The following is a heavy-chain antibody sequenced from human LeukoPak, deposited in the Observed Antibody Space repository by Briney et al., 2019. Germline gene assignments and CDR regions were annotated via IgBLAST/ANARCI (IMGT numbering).Heavy chain of an antibody. J-gene: IGHJ4*02. CDR1: GFTFGDYA. D-gene: IGHD3-10*01. Sequence: GRSLRLSCTASGFTFGDYAMSWVRQAPGKGLEWVGFIRSKVYSGTTEYAASVRGRFTISRDESKSIAYLEMNSLKIEDTAVYYCTLSYGSGSYNTQYYFDYWGQGTLVTVSS. CDR3: TLSYGSGSYNTQYYFDY. CDR2: IRSKVYSGTT. V-gene: IGHV3-49*04.